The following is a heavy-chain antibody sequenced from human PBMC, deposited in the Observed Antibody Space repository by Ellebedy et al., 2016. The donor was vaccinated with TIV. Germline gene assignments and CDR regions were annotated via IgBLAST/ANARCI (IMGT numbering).Heavy chain of an antibody. Sequence: GESLKISCAASGFTFSSYWMHWVRQVPGEGLVWVARINSDGSYTTYADSVKGRFTISRDNAKNTLYLQMNSLRTEDTAMYYCATQIRISPQYWGQGTLVTVSS. J-gene: IGHJ4*02. V-gene: IGHV3-74*01. CDR2: INSDGSYT. CDR1: GFTFSSYW. CDR3: ATQIRISPQY. D-gene: IGHD2-15*01.